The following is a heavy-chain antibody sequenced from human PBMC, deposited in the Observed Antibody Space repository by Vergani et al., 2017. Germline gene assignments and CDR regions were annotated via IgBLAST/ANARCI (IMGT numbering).Heavy chain of an antibody. V-gene: IGHV4-31*01. CDR1: GGSISSGGYY. CDR3: ARAGAAAGTADLYRLDP. D-gene: IGHD6-13*01. CDR2: IYYSGST. Sequence: QVQLQESGPGLVKPSQTLSLTCTVSGGSISSGGYYWSWICQHPGKGLEWIGYIYYSGSTYYNPSLKSLVTISVDTSKNQFSLKLSSVTAADTAVYYCARAGAAAGTADLYRLDPWGQGTLVTVSS. J-gene: IGHJ5*02.